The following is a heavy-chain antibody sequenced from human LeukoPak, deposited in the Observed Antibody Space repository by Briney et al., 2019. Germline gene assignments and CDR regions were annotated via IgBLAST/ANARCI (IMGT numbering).Heavy chain of an antibody. V-gene: IGHV3-74*01. CDR2: TDSDGGIT. J-gene: IGHJ5*02. CDR1: GFTFSKYW. D-gene: IGHD4-11*01. Sequence: GGSLILSCAASGFTFSKYWMHWVRLAPGKGLAWVSHTDSDGGITTYADSVKGRFTISRDNAKNTLYLQMNSLRTEDTAVYYCARDNSEKFDLWGQGTLVTVSS. CDR3: ARDNSEKFDL.